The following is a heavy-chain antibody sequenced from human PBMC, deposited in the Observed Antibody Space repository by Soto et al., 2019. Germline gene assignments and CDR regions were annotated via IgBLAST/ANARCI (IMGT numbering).Heavy chain of an antibody. D-gene: IGHD2-21*01. CDR2: IDPSDSYT. V-gene: IGHV5-10-1*01. CDR3: ARPLWGLSPVHIVVVKAFGAFDI. CDR1: GYSFTSYW. J-gene: IGHJ3*02. Sequence: PGESLKISCKGSGYSFTSYWISWVRQMPGKGLEWMGRIDPSDSYTNYSPSFQGHVTISADKSISTAYLQWSSLKASDTAMYYCARPLWGLSPVHIVVVKAFGAFDIWGQGTMVTVSS.